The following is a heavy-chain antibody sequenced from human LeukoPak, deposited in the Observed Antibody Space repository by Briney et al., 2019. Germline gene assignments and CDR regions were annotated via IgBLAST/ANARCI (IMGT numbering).Heavy chain of an antibody. J-gene: IGHJ3*02. CDR1: GFTFSRFW. V-gene: IGHV3-7*01. D-gene: IGHD2-8*01. CDR3: ARSGLYEKWTDVDAFDI. Sequence: GGSLRLSCAASGFTFSRFWMTWVRQAPGKGLEWVANIKQDESEKHYVDSVKGRLTISRDNAKNSLYLQMNSLRAEDTAVYYCARSGLYEKWTDVDAFDIWGQGTMVTVSS. CDR2: IKQDESEK.